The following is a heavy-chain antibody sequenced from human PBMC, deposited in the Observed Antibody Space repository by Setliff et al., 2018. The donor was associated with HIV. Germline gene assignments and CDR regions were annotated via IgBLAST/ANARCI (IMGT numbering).Heavy chain of an antibody. CDR2: ISTRSTST. Sequence: GGSLRLSCAASGFSFSDSHMSWIRQAPGKGLECISYISTRSTSTNHADSVKGRFTISRDDAKNSLYLQMNSLRAEDTAVYYCAREVRLRSWGQGTLVTVSS. V-gene: IGHV3-11*05. CDR1: GFSFSDSH. CDR3: AREVRLRS. D-gene: IGHD1-1*01. J-gene: IGHJ4*02.